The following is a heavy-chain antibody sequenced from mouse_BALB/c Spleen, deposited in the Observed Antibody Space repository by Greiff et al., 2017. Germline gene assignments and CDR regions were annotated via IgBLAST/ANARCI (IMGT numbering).Heavy chain of an antibody. CDR1: GFTFSSYA. J-gene: IGHJ4*01. D-gene: IGHD2-4*01. V-gene: IGHV5-9-4*01. Sequence: EVQRVESGGGLVKPGGSLKLSCAASGFTFSSYAMSWVRQSPEKRLVWVAEISSGGSYTYYPDTVTGRFTISRDNAKNTLYLEMSSLRSEDTAMYYCARWRSTIITRYAMDDWGQGTSVTVSS. CDR3: ARWRSTIITRYAMDD. CDR2: ISSGGSYT.